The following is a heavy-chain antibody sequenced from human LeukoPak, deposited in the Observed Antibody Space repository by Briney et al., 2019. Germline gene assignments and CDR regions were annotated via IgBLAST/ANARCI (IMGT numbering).Heavy chain of an antibody. CDR2: IYYSENT. J-gene: IGHJ5*02. CDR1: GGSISSYY. Sequence: SETLSLTCTVSGGSISSYYWSWIRQPPGKGLEWIGYIYYSENTNYNPPLKSRVTISVDTSKNQFSLKLSSVTAADTAVYYCARAGGGYDLRSAVNWFDPWGQGTLVTVSS. CDR3: ARAGGGYDLRSAVNWFDP. V-gene: IGHV4-59*01. D-gene: IGHD5-12*01.